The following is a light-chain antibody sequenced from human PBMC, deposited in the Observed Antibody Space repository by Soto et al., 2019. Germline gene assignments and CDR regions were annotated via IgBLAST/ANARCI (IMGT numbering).Light chain of an antibody. J-gene: IGKJ1*01. V-gene: IGKV3-20*01. CDR3: QQYSSSPRT. CDR2: GAS. Sequence: IVLTQSKNTLSLSPGERATLSCRASQSVSSSYLAWYQQKPGQAPRLLIYGASSRATGIPDRFSGSGSGTDFTLTISRLEPEDFALYYCQQYSSSPRTVGQGTKVDIK. CDR1: QSVSSSY.